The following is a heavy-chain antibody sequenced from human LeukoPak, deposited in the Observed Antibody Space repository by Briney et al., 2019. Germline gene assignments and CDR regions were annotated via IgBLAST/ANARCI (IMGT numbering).Heavy chain of an antibody. CDR1: GGSISSGSYY. CDR3: AREALYGSGSYYPNWFDP. D-gene: IGHD3-10*01. V-gene: IGHV4-61*02. J-gene: IGHJ5*02. Sequence: KASETLSLTCTVSGGSISSGSYYWSWIRQPAGKGLEWIGRIYTSGSTNYNPSLKSRVTISVDTSKNQFSLKLSSVTAADTAVYYCAREALYGSGSYYPNWFDPWGQGTLVTVSS. CDR2: IYTSGST.